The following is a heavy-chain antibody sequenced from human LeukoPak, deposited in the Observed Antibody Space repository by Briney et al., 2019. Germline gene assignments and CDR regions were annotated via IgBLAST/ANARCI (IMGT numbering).Heavy chain of an antibody. J-gene: IGHJ4*02. V-gene: IGHV5-51*01. CDR1: GYSFTNYW. D-gene: IGHD3-10*01. CDR3: ARRGSGTYSESFDF. CDR2: IYPGDSTT. Sequence: GESLKISCKGSGYSFTNYWIGWVRQMPGKGLEWMGIIYPGDSTTRYSPSFQGQVTISADKSITTAYLQWSSLRASDTAIYHCARRGSGTYSESFDFWGQGTLVTVSS.